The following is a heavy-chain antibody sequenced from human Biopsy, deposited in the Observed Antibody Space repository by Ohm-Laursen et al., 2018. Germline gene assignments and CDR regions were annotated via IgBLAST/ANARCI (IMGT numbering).Heavy chain of an antibody. D-gene: IGHD6-19*01. CDR2: VYYTGTT. CDR1: GGSISSYH. V-gene: IGHV4-59*08. J-gene: IGHJ4*02. CDR3: ARDTSGWPRTLDH. Sequence: SETLSLTCTVSGGSISSYHWTWIRQPPGKGLEWLGYVYYTGTTNYNPSLESRVTMSLDSSKNLFSLRLTSVTAADTAVYYCARDTSGWPRTLDHWGQGTLVTVSS.